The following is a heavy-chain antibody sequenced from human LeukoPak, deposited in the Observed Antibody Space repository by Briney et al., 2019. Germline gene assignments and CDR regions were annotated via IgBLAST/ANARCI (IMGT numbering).Heavy chain of an antibody. J-gene: IGHJ4*02. Sequence: GESLKISCKVSGYTFTHNWIGWVRQKPGRGLEWLGVIFPADSNTAYNSSFRGQVTISVDKSIDTAYLQWGSLRASDSAIYYCARHRATGTWSDFDYWGQGTVVTVSS. V-gene: IGHV5-51*01. CDR2: IFPADSNT. D-gene: IGHD1-14*01. CDR1: GYTFTHNW. CDR3: ARHRATGTWSDFDY.